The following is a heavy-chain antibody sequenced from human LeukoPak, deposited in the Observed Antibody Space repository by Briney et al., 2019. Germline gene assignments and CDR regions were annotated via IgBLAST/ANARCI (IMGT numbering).Heavy chain of an antibody. D-gene: IGHD2-2*01. CDR3: AKLYAEADY. CDR2: ISYDGSNK. CDR1: GFTFSSCG. V-gene: IGHV3-30*18. Sequence: GGSLRLSCAASGFTFSSCGMHWVRQAPGKGLEWVGVISYDGSNKYYADSVKGRFTISRDNSKNTLYLQMNSLRAEDTAVYYCAKLYAEADYWGQGTLVTVSS. J-gene: IGHJ4*02.